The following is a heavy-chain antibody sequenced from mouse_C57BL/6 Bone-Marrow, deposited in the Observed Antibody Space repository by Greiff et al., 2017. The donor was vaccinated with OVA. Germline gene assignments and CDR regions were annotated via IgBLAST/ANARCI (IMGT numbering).Heavy chain of an antibody. D-gene: IGHD2-2*01. V-gene: IGHV1-50*01. CDR2: IDPSDSYT. Sequence: VQLQQPGAELVKPGASVKLSCKASGYTFTSYWMQWVKQRPGQGLEWIGEIDPSDSYTNYNQKFKGKATLTVDTSSSTAYMQLSSLTSEDSAVYYCASRSTWLRRRGYAMDYWGQGTAVTVSS. CDR3: ASRSTWLRRRGYAMDY. CDR1: GYTFTSYW. J-gene: IGHJ4*01.